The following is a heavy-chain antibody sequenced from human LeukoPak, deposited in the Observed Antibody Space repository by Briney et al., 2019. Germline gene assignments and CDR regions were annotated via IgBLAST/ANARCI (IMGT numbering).Heavy chain of an antibody. V-gene: IGHV4-38-2*02. D-gene: IGHD3-10*01. J-gene: IGHJ5*02. CDR1: GYSISSGYY. Sequence: SETLSLTCTVSGYSISSGYYWGWIRQPPGKGLEWIGSTYHSGSTYYNPSLKSRVTISVDTSKNQFSLKLSSVTAADTAVYYCARGITMVRGPRSNWFDPWGQGTLVTVSS. CDR3: ARGITMVRGPRSNWFDP. CDR2: TYHSGST.